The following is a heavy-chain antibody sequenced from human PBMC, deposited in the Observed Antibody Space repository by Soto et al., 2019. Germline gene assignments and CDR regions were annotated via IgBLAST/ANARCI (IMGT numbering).Heavy chain of an antibody. D-gene: IGHD3-10*01. CDR2: IIPILGIA. CDR1: GGTFSSYT. Sequence: SVKVSCKASGGTFSSYTISWVRQAPGQGLEWMGRIIPILGIANYAQKFQGRVTITADKSTSTAYMELSSLRSEDTAVYYCATLPSYYYGSGSYFKRGWGQGTLVTSPQ. V-gene: IGHV1-69*02. J-gene: IGHJ4*02. CDR3: ATLPSYYYGSGSYFKRG.